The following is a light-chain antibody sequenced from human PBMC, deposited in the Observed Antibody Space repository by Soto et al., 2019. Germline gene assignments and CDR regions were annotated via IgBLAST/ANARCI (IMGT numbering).Light chain of an antibody. CDR2: DVD. J-gene: IGLJ2*01. V-gene: IGLV2-14*03. Sequence: QSVLTQPASVSGSPGQSITIPCTGTSSDIGASNYVSWYQHQPAKAPTLVIYDVDYRPAGVSDRFPGSKSGNTASLTISGLQAEDEADYYCSSYTNDNTVVFGGGTKVTVL. CDR1: SSDIGASNY. CDR3: SSYTNDNTVV.